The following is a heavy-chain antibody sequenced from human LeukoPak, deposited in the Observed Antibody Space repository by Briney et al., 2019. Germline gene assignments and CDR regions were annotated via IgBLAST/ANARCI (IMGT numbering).Heavy chain of an antibody. CDR2: IREERGQE. CDR3: ASLDTAKQPLANH. V-gene: IGHV3-7*03. D-gene: IGHD5-18*01. J-gene: IGHJ5*02. CDR1: GLAVSNHW. Sequence: GGSLRLSCVASGLAVSNHWMSWVRQAPGKGLEWVANIREERGQEYYVDSVKGRFTISKNSAKNSLYLQMNTLRVEDTAMYYCASLDTAKQPLANHWGQGTLVTVSS.